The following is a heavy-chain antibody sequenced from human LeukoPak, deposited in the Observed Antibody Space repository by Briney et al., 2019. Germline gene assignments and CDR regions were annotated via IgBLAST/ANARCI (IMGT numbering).Heavy chain of an antibody. Sequence: GGSLRLSCAASGFTFSSYAMHWVRQAPGKGLEWVAVISYDGSNKYYADSVKGRFTISRDNSKITLYLQMNSLRAEDTAVYYCAKDIVVVTSGANAFDIWGQGTMVTVSS. D-gene: IGHD2-21*02. J-gene: IGHJ3*02. CDR3: AKDIVVVTSGANAFDI. CDR1: GFTFSSYA. CDR2: ISYDGSNK. V-gene: IGHV3-30*04.